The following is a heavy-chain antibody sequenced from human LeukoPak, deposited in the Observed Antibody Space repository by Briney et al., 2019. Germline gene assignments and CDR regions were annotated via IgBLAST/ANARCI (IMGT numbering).Heavy chain of an antibody. J-gene: IGHJ3*02. CDR1: RFSFANYA. D-gene: IGHD2/OR15-2a*01. Sequence: GGSLRLSCAASRFSFANYAMTWVRQAPGKGLEWVAFIRYDGSNKYYADSVKGRFTISRDNSKNTLYLQMNSLRAEDTAVYYCAKGGGALLQDAFDIWGQGTMVTVSS. V-gene: IGHV3-30*02. CDR2: IRYDGSNK. CDR3: AKGGGALLQDAFDI.